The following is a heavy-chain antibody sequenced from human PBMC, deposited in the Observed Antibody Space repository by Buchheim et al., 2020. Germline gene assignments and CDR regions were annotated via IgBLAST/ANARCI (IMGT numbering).Heavy chain of an antibody. CDR2: IYYSGST. J-gene: IGHJ5*02. CDR1: GGSISSGGYY. D-gene: IGHD2-15*01. V-gene: IGHV4-31*03. Sequence: QVQLQESGPGQVKPSQTLSLTCTVSGGSISSGGYYWSWIRQHPGKGLEWIGYIYYSGSTYYNPSLKSRVTISVDTPKNQFSLKLSSVTAADTAVYYCARGVVVVVAATSQNWFDPWGQGTL. CDR3: ARGVVVVVAATSQNWFDP.